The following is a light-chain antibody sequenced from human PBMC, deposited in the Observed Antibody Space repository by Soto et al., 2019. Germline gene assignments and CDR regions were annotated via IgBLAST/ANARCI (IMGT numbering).Light chain of an antibody. Sequence: QSVLTQPASVSGSPGQSITISCTGTSSDVGGYDYVSWYQQQPGKAPKLMIYEVSKRPSGVPDRFSGSKSGNTASLTVSGLQAEDEANYYCSSYAGSNSYVFGTGTKVTVL. CDR3: SSYAGSNSYV. CDR1: SSDVGGYDY. J-gene: IGLJ1*01. V-gene: IGLV2-8*01. CDR2: EVS.